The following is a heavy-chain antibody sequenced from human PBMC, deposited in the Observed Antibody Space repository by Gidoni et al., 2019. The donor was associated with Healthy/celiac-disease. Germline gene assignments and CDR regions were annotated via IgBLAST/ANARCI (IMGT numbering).Heavy chain of an antibody. CDR3: ARDSDIAVAGYDY. D-gene: IGHD6-19*01. V-gene: IGHV1-69*04. CDR1: GGTFSSYA. Sequence: QVQLVQSGAEVKKPGSSVTVSCQASGGTFSSYAISWVRQAPGQGLEWMGRIIPILGIANYAQKFQGRVTITADKSTSTAYMELSSLRSEDTAVYYCARDSDIAVAGYDYWGQGTLVTVSS. CDR2: IIPILGIA. J-gene: IGHJ4*02.